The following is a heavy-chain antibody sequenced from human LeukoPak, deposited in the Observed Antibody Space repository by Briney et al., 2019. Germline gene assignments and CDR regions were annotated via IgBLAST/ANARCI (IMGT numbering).Heavy chain of an antibody. CDR1: EFTFSNYA. CDR3: ARGKEKWLDHFDY. V-gene: IGHV3-23*01. Sequence: PGGSLRLSCAASEFTFSNYAMNWVRQAPGKGLEWVSGISGGGGSTYYADSVKGRFTISRDNSKNTLYLQMDSLRDEDTAVYYCARGKEKWLDHFDYWGQGSLVTVSS. J-gene: IGHJ4*02. CDR2: ISGGGGST. D-gene: IGHD6-19*01.